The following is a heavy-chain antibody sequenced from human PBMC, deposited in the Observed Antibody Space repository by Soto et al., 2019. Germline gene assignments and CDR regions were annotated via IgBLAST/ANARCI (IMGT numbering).Heavy chain of an antibody. CDR3: AGVMLLPTSAAVY. CDR1: GYTFTTYG. J-gene: IGHJ4*02. CDR2: ISARNGDT. Sequence: QVHLVQSGAEVRKPGASVKVSCKTSGYTFTTYGIIWVRQAPGQHLEWLGWISARNGDTNDAQGFQGRDTLTTDISTSTADMGMKNLRSDDTAVYFGAGVMLLPTSAAVYWGQGTLVTVSS. V-gene: IGHV1-18*04. D-gene: IGHD2-8*01.